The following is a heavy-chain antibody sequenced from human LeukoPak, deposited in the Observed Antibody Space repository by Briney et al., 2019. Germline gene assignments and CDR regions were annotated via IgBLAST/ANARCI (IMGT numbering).Heavy chain of an antibody. V-gene: IGHV1-69*05. Sequence: ASVKVSCKASGGTFSSYAISWVRQAPGQGLEWMGRIIPIFGTANYAQKFQGRVTITTDASTSTAYMELSSLRSEDTAVYYCARDLGDGYNPFDYWGQGTLVTVSS. CDR1: GGTFSSYA. J-gene: IGHJ4*02. D-gene: IGHD5-24*01. CDR3: ARDLGDGYNPFDY. CDR2: IIPIFGTA.